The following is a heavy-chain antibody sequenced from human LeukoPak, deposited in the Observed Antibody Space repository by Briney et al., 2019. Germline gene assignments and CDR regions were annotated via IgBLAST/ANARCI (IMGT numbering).Heavy chain of an antibody. CDR2: ITHSGST. V-gene: IGHV4-34*01. CDR3: ARDEDAFDL. Sequence: PSETLSLTCAVYGGSFSNYYWSWIRQPPGKGLEWIGGITHSGSTNYNPSLKSRVTISVDTSKNQFSLKLSSVTAADTAVYYCARDEDAFDLWGQGTMVSVSS. CDR1: GGSFSNYY. J-gene: IGHJ3*01.